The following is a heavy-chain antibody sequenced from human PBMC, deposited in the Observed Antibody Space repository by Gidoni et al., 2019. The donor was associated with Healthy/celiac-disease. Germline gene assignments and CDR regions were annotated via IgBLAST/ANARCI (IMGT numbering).Heavy chain of an antibody. V-gene: IGHV4-59*01. Sequence: QVQLQESGPGLVKPSETLSLTCTVSGGSISSYYWSWIRQPPGKGLEWIGHINYSGSTNYNPSLKNRVTISVATSKNQFSLKLSSVTAADTAVYYCARDLNPSLGRDYWYFDLWGRGTLVTVSS. D-gene: IGHD1-1*01. CDR1: GGSISSYY. CDR3: ARDLNPSLGRDYWYFDL. J-gene: IGHJ2*01. CDR2: INYSGST.